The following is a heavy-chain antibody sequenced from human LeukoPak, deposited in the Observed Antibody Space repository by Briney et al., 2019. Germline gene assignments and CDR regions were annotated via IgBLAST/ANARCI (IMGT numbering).Heavy chain of an antibody. V-gene: IGHV4-59*01. CDR1: GGSISSYY. J-gene: IGHJ4*02. CDR3: TRVGVLSVGAPRYNFDY. CDR2: IYYSGST. D-gene: IGHD1-26*01. Sequence: SQTLSLTCTVSGGSISSYYWSWIRQPPGKGLEWIGYIYYSGSTKYNPSLKSRLTISLDTSKNQFSLKRSSVTAADTAVYYCTRVGVLSVGAPRYNFDYWGQGTLVTVSS.